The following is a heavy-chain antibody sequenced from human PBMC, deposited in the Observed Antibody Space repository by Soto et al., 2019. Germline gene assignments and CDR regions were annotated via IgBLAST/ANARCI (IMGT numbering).Heavy chain of an antibody. J-gene: IGHJ5*02. Sequence: SETLSLTCTVSVGSVSSYYWIWIRQPAGKGLEWIGRFYTSGNTNYNTSLKSRVTMSLDTSKNQFSLKLSSVTAADTAVYFCASDSTGWFDPWGQGTLVTVSS. V-gene: IGHV4-4*07. CDR3: ASDSTGWFDP. D-gene: IGHD7-27*01. CDR2: FYTSGNT. CDR1: VGSVSSYY.